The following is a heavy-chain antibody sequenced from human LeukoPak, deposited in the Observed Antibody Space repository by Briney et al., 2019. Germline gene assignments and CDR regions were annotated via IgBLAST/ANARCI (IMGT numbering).Heavy chain of an antibody. J-gene: IGHJ4*02. CDR2: IKGGGGDP. V-gene: IGHV3-23*01. CDR1: GFTFSTYA. CDR3: ATGGHDFNPFYW. Sequence: PGGSLRLSCAASGFTFSTYAMGWVRQAPGKGLEWVSSIKGGGGDPFYADSVKGRFTISRDNFKNTLFLQLNSLGAEDSAVYYWATGGHDFNPFYWWGQGTLVTVSS. D-gene: IGHD2-21*02.